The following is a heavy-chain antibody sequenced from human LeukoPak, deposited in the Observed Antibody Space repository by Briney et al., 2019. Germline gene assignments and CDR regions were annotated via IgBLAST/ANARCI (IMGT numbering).Heavy chain of an antibody. CDR3: AKVAPLGDGDFWYFDL. CDR2: ISASGGRT. V-gene: IGHV3-23*01. J-gene: IGHJ2*01. D-gene: IGHD4-17*01. CDR1: GFTFSSYN. Sequence: GGSLRLSCAASGFTFSSYNMNWVRQAPGKGPEWVSAISASGGRTNNADSVKGRSTISRDNSKNTLYLQMNSLRAEDTAVYYCAKVAPLGDGDFWYFDLWGRGTLVTASS.